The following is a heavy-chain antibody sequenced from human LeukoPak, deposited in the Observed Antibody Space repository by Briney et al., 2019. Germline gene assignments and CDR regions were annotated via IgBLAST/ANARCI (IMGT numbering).Heavy chain of an antibody. J-gene: IGHJ4*02. CDR2: IKQDGCEK. CDR3: ARSPRGSSWYRGIDY. D-gene: IGHD6-13*01. V-gene: IGHV3-7*01. CDR1: GFTFSSYW. Sequence: GGSLRLSCAASGFTFSSYWMSWVRQAPGKGLEWVANIKQDGCEKYYVDSVKGRFTISRDNAKNSLYLQMNSLRAEDTAVYYCARSPRGSSWYRGIDYWGQGTLVTVSS.